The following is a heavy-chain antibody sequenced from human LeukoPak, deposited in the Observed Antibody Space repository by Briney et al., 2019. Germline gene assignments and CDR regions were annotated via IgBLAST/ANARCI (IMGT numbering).Heavy chain of an antibody. D-gene: IGHD3-22*01. Sequence: GGSLRLSCAASGFTFSSYGMHWFRQAPGKGLEWVGFIRSKAYGGTTEYAASVKGRFTISRDDSKSIAYLQMNSLKTEDTAVYYCTRAGRYYDSSGYYTFDYWGQGTLVTVSS. J-gene: IGHJ4*02. CDR2: IRSKAYGGTT. V-gene: IGHV3-49*03. CDR3: TRAGRYYDSSGYYTFDY. CDR1: GFTFSSYG.